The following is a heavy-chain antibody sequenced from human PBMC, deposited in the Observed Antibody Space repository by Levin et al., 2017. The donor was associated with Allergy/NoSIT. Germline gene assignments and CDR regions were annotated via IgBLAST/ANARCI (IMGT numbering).Heavy chain of an antibody. CDR2: IHYSGST. Sequence: SQTLSLTCTVSGGSMNSGGYYWSWIRQHPGKGLEWIGYIHYSGSTYYNPSLKSRLTISVDTSKSQFSLKLSSVTAADTAVYYCARDLGGFGDTWGQDTLVTVSS. J-gene: IGHJ1*01. V-gene: IGHV4-31*03. D-gene: IGHD3-10*01. CDR3: ARDLGGFGDT. CDR1: GGSMNSGGYY.